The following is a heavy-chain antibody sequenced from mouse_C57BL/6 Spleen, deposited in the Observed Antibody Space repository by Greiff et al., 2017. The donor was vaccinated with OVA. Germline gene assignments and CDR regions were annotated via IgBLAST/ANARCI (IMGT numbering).Heavy chain of an antibody. Sequence: VKLQESGAELVRPGASVTLSCKASGYTFTDYEMHWVKQTPVHGLEWIGAIDPETGGTAHNQKFKGKAILTADKSSSTAYMELRSLTTEDSAVYYCTGGVLGYAYWGEGTLVTVSA. CDR3: TGGVLGYAY. V-gene: IGHV1-15*01. D-gene: IGHD3-3*01. J-gene: IGHJ3*01. CDR2: IDPETGGT. CDR1: GYTFTDYE.